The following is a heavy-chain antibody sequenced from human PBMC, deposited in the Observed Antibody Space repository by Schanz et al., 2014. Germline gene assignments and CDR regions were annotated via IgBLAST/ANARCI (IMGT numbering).Heavy chain of an antibody. V-gene: IGHV3-48*01. Sequence: EVQLLESGGGLVQPGGSLRLSCAASGFTFSSNSMNWVRQAPGKGLEWISYIGSSSSRIDHADSVKGRFTMSRDNAKNSVFLQMNSLRAEDTAVYYCVRDSFFAFDYWGQGTLVTVSS. CDR3: VRDSFFAFDY. CDR1: GFTFSSNS. CDR2: IGSSSSRI. J-gene: IGHJ4*02. D-gene: IGHD3-3*01.